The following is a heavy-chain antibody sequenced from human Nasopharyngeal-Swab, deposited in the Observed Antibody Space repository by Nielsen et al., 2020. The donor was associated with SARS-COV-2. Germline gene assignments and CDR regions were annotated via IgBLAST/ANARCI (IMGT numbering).Heavy chain of an antibody. V-gene: IGHV4-34*01. CDR2: INHSGST. Sequence: GSLRPSCAVYGASSSGYYWSWIRQPPGKGLEWIGEINHSGSTNYNPSLKSRVTISVDTSKNQFSLKLSSVTAADTAVYYCARAPLRGVDYWGQGTLVTVSS. CDR1: GASSSGYY. CDR3: ARAPLRGVDY. J-gene: IGHJ4*02. D-gene: IGHD4-17*01.